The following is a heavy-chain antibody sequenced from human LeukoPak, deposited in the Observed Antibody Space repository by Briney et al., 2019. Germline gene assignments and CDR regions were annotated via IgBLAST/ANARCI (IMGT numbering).Heavy chain of an antibody. Sequence: GGSLRLSCAASGFTFSSYAMSWVRQAPGKGLEWVSYISYDGVNEYYADSVKGRFTISRDNSKNTLYLQMNSLRGDDTGMYFCAKDSSTSNYYYGLDVWGQGTTVTVSS. CDR2: ISYDGVNE. D-gene: IGHD6-13*01. V-gene: IGHV3-30*18. CDR1: GFTFSSYA. CDR3: AKDSSTSNYYYGLDV. J-gene: IGHJ6*02.